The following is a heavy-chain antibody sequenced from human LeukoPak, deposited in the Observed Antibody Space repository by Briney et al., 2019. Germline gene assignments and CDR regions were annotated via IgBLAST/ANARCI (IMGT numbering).Heavy chain of an antibody. D-gene: IGHD1-26*01. CDR3: SRPYIGALPEH. V-gene: IGHV4-34*01. CDR1: GGSFSGYY. CDR2: INHSGST. J-gene: IGHJ4*02. Sequence: SETLSLTCAVYGGSFSGYYWSWIRQPPGKGLEWIGEINHSGSTNYNPSLKSRVTIAVDTSKNQFSLKLTSVTATDTALYFCSRPYIGALPEHWGQGALVTVSS.